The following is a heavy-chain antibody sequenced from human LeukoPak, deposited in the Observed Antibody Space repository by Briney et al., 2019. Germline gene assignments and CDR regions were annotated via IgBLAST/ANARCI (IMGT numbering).Heavy chain of an antibody. J-gene: IGHJ4*02. CDR2: INPNSGGT. CDR3: AREVLSSGWPYFDC. Sequence: AASVKVSCKASGYTFTGYYMHWVRQAPGQGLEWMGRINPNSGGTNYAQKFQGRVTMTRDTSISTAYMELSRLRSDDTAVYYCAREVLSSGWPYFDCWGQGTLVTVSS. CDR1: GYTFTGYY. V-gene: IGHV1-2*06. D-gene: IGHD6-19*01.